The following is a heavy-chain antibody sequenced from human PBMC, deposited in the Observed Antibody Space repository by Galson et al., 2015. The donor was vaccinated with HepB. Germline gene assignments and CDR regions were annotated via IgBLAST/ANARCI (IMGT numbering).Heavy chain of an antibody. J-gene: IGHJ4*02. CDR3: ARGKYDSGTDYYFDY. CDR2: ISYDGRNK. V-gene: IGHV3-30*03. CDR1: GFTFNNLG. D-gene: IGHD1-26*01. Sequence: SLRLSCAAAGFTFNNLGMHWARQAPGKGLEWVAVISYDGRNKYYGDSVKGRFTISRDNSKNTLYLQMNSLRAEDTAVYYCARGKYDSGTDYYFDYWGQGTLVTVSS.